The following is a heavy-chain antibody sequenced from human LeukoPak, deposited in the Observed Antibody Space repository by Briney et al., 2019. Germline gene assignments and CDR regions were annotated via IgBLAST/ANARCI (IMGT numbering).Heavy chain of an antibody. CDR2: MNPNSGNT. CDR3: AGICSGGSCNWFDP. J-gene: IGHJ5*02. D-gene: IGHD2-15*01. Sequence: GASVKVSCKASGYTFTSYDINWVRQATGQGLEWMGWMNPNSGNTGYAQKFQGRVTITRNTSISTAYMELSSLRSEDTAVYYCAGICSGGSCNWFDPWGQGTLVTVSS. CDR1: GYTFTSYD. V-gene: IGHV1-8*03.